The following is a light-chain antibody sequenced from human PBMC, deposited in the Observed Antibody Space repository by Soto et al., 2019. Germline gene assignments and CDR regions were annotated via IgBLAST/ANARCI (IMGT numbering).Light chain of an antibody. V-gene: IGLV1-44*01. J-gene: IGLJ3*02. CDR1: SSNIGSNT. CDR2: SND. CDR3: SAWDDRLNGWL. Sequence: QLVLTQPPSASETPGQRLTISCSGSSSNIGSNTVNWYQQLPGAAPKLLIYSNDQRPSGVPDRFSGSNSGTSASLAISGLQSEDEADYYCSAWDDRLNGWLFGGGTQLTVL.